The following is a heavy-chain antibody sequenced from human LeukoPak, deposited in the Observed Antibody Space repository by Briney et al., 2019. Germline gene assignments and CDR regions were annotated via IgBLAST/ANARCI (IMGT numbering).Heavy chain of an antibody. V-gene: IGHV3-23*01. D-gene: IGHD3-22*01. Sequence: PGGSLRLSCAASGLSFGAHAMHWVRQAPGMGLEWVSGVGGDGQRTHYADSVKGRFTISRDNSKNTLYLQMNSLRAEDTAIYYCAKDRGYYVDTGTINFWGQGTLVTVSS. CDR2: VGGDGQRT. CDR1: GLSFGAHA. J-gene: IGHJ4*02. CDR3: AKDRGYYVDTGTINF.